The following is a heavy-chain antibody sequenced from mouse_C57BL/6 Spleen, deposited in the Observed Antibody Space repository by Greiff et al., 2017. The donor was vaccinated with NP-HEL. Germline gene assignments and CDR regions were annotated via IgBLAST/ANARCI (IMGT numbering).Heavy chain of an antibody. CDR2: IDPSDSDT. Sequence: QVQLQQPGAELVRPGSSVKLSCKASGYTFTSYWMHWVKQRPIQGLEWIGNIDPSDSDTPYNQKFKDKATLTVAKSSSTAYMELSILTSEDSAVCYCARGGASITTVVEGDDWGQGTTLTVSS. CDR1: GYTFTSYW. J-gene: IGHJ2*01. V-gene: IGHV1-52*01. D-gene: IGHD1-1*01. CDR3: ARGGASITTVVEGDD.